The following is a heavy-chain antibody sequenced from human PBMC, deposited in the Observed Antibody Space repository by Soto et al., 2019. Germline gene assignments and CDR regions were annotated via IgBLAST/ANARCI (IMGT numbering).Heavy chain of an antibody. CDR1: GFTFSNYI. Sequence: EVQLVESGGGLVKPGGSLRLSCAASGFTFSNYIMNWVRQAPGKGLEWVSSISRGSSYIYYADSVRGRFTISRDNAKSSLYLQANSLRAEDTALYCCARATYISSNHAFDIWGQGTMVTVSS. V-gene: IGHV3-21*01. CDR2: ISRGSSYI. J-gene: IGHJ3*02. CDR3: ARATYISSNHAFDI. D-gene: IGHD6-6*01.